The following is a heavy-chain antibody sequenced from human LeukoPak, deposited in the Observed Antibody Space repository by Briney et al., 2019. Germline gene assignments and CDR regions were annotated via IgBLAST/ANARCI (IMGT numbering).Heavy chain of an antibody. CDR1: GGSISSYY. V-gene: IGHV4-4*09. J-gene: IGHJ4*02. Sequence: SETLSLTCTVSGGSISSYYWSWIRQPPGKGLEWIGCIYTSGSTNYNPSLKSRVTISVDTSKNQFSLKLSSVTAADTAVYYCARRAPAYSSSSVVFDYWGQGTLVTVSS. CDR2: IYTSGST. D-gene: IGHD6-6*01. CDR3: ARRAPAYSSSSVVFDY.